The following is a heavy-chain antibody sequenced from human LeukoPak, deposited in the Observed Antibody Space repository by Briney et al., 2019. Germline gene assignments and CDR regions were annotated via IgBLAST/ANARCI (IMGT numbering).Heavy chain of an antibody. J-gene: IGHJ4*02. D-gene: IGHD4-11*01. CDR2: IYYSGCT. CDR1: GGSISSYY. V-gene: IGHV4-59*01. Sequence: SEALSLTCTVSGGSISSYYWSWIRQPPGKGLEWIGYIYYSGCTNYNPSLKSRVTISVDTSKNQFSLKLSSVTAADTAVYYCATTGLAVTNPFDYWGQGTLVTVSS. CDR3: ATTGLAVTNPFDY.